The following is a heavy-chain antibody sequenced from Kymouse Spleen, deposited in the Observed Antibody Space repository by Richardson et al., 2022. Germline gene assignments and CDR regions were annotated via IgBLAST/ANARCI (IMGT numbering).Heavy chain of an antibody. D-gene: IGHD4-17*01. CDR3: ARDLDDYGDYVGWFDP. V-gene: IGHV3-48*02. CDR2: ISSSSSTI. Sequence: EVQLVESGGGLVQPGGSLRLSCAASGFTFSSYSMNWVRQAPGKGLEWVSYISSSSSTIYYADSVKGRFTISRDNAKNSLYLQMNSLRDEDTAVYYCARDLDDYGDYVGWFDPWGQGTLVTVSS. J-gene: IGHJ5*02. CDR1: GFTFSSYS.